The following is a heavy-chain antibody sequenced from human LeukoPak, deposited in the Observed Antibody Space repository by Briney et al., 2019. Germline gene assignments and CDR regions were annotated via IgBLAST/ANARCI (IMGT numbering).Heavy chain of an antibody. J-gene: IGHJ4*02. CDR3: ARSGGSTSWGSYFDY. Sequence: SETLSLTCTVSGGSISSSSYYWGWIRQPPGKGLEWIGSIYYSGSTYYNPSLKSRVTISVDTSKNQFSLKLSSVTAADTALYYCARSGGSTSWGSYFDYWGQGTLVTVSS. D-gene: IGHD2-2*01. CDR2: IYYSGST. CDR1: GGSISSSSYY. V-gene: IGHV4-39*07.